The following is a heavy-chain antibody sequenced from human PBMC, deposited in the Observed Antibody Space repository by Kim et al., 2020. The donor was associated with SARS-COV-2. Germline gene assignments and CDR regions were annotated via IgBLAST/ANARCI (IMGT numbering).Heavy chain of an antibody. J-gene: IGHJ6*02. CDR1: GGSISSYY. CDR3: ASQLRYFDWLTLDYYYYGMDV. V-gene: IGHV4-59*01. Sequence: SETLSLTCTVSGGSISSYYWSWIRQPPGKGLEWIGYIYYSGSTNYNPSLKSRVTISVDTSKNQFSLKLSSVTAADTAVYYCASQLRYFDWLTLDYYYYGMDVWGQGTTVTVSS. D-gene: IGHD3-9*01. CDR2: IYYSGST.